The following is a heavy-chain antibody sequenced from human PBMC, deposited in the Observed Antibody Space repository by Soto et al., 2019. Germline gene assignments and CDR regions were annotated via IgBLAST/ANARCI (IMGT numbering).Heavy chain of an antibody. Sequence: SLRLSCEASGFTLRNYAMTWVRQAPGKGLEWVSLISANDVGTYYAESVKTRFTISTDQSRNTVYLQMDSLRADDTAIYYCARLPGAFYYDNSDYDFHDYWGQGTMVTVSS. CDR2: ISANDVGT. D-gene: IGHD3-22*01. J-gene: IGHJ4*02. CDR1: GFTLRNYA. CDR3: ARLPGAFYYDNSDYDFHDY. V-gene: IGHV3-23*01.